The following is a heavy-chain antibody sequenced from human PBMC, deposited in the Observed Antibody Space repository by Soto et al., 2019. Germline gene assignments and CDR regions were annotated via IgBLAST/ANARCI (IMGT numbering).Heavy chain of an antibody. CDR2: IYYSGST. Sequence: SETLSLTCTVPGGSISSYYWRWIRQPPGKGLEWIGYIYYSGSTNYNPSLKSRVTISVDTSKNQFSLKLSSVTAADTAEDDCAREVGSSWTKKRNWFDPWGQGTLVTVSS. V-gene: IGHV4-59*01. CDR3: AREVGSSWTKKRNWFDP. J-gene: IGHJ5*02. CDR1: GGSISSYY. D-gene: IGHD6-13*01.